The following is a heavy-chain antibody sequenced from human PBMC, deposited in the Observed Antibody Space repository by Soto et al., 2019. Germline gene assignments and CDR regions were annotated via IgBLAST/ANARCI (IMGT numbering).Heavy chain of an antibody. Sequence: QVQLVQSGAEEKKPGASVKVSCKASGYTFTSYAMHWVRQAPGQRLEWMGWINAGNGNTKHSQKFQGRVTITRDTAASTDYMELSSLRSEDTAVYYCARSIVVVTALDYWGQGTLVTVSS. CDR2: INAGNGNT. D-gene: IGHD2-21*02. J-gene: IGHJ4*02. CDR3: ARSIVVVTALDY. V-gene: IGHV1-3*05. CDR1: GYTFTSYA.